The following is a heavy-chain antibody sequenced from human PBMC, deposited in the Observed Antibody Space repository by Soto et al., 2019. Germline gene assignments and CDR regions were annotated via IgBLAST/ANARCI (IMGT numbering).Heavy chain of an antibody. CDR2: MYPGESDT. J-gene: IGHJ1*01. CDR1: GYDFNTNW. CDR3: ARLPRDCNKTSCYYDEH. D-gene: IGHD3-3*01. V-gene: IGHV5-51*01. Sequence: PGESLKISCRGSGYDFNTNWFGWVRQFPWRGLEWVGIMYPGESDTRYNPSLQGHVTLSVDVTVSTAFLQWRSLETSDTGMYFCARLPRDCNKTSCYYDEHLGQGKKVNVSA.